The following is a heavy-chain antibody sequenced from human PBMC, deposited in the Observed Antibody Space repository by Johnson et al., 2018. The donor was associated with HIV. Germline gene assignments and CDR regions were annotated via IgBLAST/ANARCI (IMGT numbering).Heavy chain of an antibody. J-gene: IGHJ3*02. Sequence: QVQLVESGGGVVQPGRSLRLSCAASGFTFSSYAFHWVRQAPAKGLEWVASISYNGNNKYYADSLKGRFTISRDNSKNTLYLQMDSLRAEDTAVYYCAKIRTSGTGDAFDIWGQGTMVTVSS. V-gene: IGHV3-30*04. CDR3: AKIRTSGTGDAFDI. D-gene: IGHD1-14*01. CDR1: GFTFSSYA. CDR2: ISYNGNNK.